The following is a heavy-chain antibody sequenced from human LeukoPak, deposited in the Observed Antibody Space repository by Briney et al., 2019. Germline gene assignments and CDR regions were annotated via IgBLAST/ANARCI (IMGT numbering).Heavy chain of an antibody. V-gene: IGHV5-51*01. Sequence: GESLKISCQGSGYSFTSYWIGWVRQMPGKGLEWMGIIYPGDSDTRYSPSFQGQVTISADKSISTAYLQWSSLKASDTAMYYCARIGYYDSSGGHFDYWGQGTLVTVSS. J-gene: IGHJ4*02. CDR1: GYSFTSYW. D-gene: IGHD3-22*01. CDR2: IYPGDSDT. CDR3: ARIGYYDSSGGHFDY.